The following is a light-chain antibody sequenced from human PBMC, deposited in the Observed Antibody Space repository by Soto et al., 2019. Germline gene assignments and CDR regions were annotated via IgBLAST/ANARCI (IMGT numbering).Light chain of an antibody. Sequence: IQRPQSPSSLSASGEDRVIITCRASQSISNHLDWYQQKPGKAPKLLIFAASSLESGVPSGFSGSGSGTEFTLTISSLQPDDFATYFCQQYKSYPWTFGQGTKVDIK. V-gene: IGKV1-5*01. CDR2: AAS. CDR1: QSISNH. J-gene: IGKJ1*01. CDR3: QQYKSYPWT.